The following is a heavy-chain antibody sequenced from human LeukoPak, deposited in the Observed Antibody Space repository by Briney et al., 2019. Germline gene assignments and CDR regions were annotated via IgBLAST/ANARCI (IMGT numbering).Heavy chain of an antibody. CDR2: ISASGLTT. D-gene: IGHD6-6*01. CDR3: ARAENEPYSSSSYAFDI. CDR1: GFTLGSYA. J-gene: IGHJ3*02. V-gene: IGHV3-23*01. Sequence: QPGGSLRLSCEASGFTLGSYAMSWVRQAPGKGLEWVSGISASGLTTYYGDSVRGRFTISRDNSKNTLYLQMNSLRAEDTAVYYCARAENEPYSSSSYAFDIWGQGTMVTVSS.